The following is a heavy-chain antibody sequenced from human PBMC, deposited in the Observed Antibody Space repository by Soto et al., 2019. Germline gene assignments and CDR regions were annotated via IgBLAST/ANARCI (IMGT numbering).Heavy chain of an antibody. Sequence: QVQLQESGPGLVKPSQTLSLTCTVSGGSISSGGYYWSWIRQHPGKGREWIGYIYYSGSSYNNPSLNSRVTTSVATSKNQFSLKLSTGTAAVTAVYYCATPGGGYSRDYYGMDVWGQGTTVTVSS. D-gene: IGHD6-13*01. CDR3: ATPGGGYSRDYYGMDV. CDR1: GGSISSGGYY. V-gene: IGHV4-31*03. J-gene: IGHJ6*02. CDR2: IYYSGSS.